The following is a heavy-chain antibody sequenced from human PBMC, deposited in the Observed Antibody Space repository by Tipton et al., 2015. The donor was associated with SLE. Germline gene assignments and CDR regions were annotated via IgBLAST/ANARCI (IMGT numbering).Heavy chain of an antibody. J-gene: IGHJ3*02. Sequence: AGLVKPSETLSLTCAVYGGSFSGYYWNWIRQPPGRGLEWIGEINHSGSIIYNPSLKSRVTISVDTSKNQFSLKLSSVTAADTSVYYCARAPNHRAFHIWGQGTMVTVSS. CDR2: INHSGSI. D-gene: IGHD1-14*01. CDR1: GGSFSGYY. CDR3: ARAPNHRAFHI. V-gene: IGHV4-34*01.